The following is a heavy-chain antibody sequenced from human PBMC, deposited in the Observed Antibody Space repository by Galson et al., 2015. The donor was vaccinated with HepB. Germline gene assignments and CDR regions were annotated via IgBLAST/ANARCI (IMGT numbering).Heavy chain of an antibody. V-gene: IGHV1-18*01. D-gene: IGHD5-12*01. CDR1: GYTFTGYG. CDR2: ISAYNGNT. CDR3: ARVDVANYYYYGMDV. J-gene: IGHJ6*02. Sequence: SVKVSCKASGYTFTGYGISWVRQAPGQGLEWMGWISAYNGNTNYAQKLQGRVTMTTDTSTSTAYMELRSLRSDDTAVYYCARVDVANYYYYGMDVWGQGTTVTVSS.